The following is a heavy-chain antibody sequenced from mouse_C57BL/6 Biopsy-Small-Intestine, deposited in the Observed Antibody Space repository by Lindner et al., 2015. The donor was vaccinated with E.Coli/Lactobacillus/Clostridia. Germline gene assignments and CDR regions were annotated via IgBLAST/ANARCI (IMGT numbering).Heavy chain of an antibody. CDR2: MNPYSGNT. CDR3: AVRGTWPNCWIDY. D-gene: IGHD4-1*02. J-gene: IGHJ4*01. Sequence: SVKVSCKASGYMYSSYDVNWVRQATGQGLEWMAWMNPYSGNTGFAQKFQGRVNMTRDTSTGTAYMELSGPRSEDTAVYYCAVRGTWPNCWIDYWGQGTLVTVSS. V-gene: IGHV1-66*01. CDR1: GYMYSSYD.